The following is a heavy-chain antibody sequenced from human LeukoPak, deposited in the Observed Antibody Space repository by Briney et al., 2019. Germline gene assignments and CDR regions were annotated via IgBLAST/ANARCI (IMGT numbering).Heavy chain of an antibody. CDR3: AREFGGWSLVGMDV. J-gene: IGHJ6*02. Sequence: ASVKVSCKASGYTFTGYYMHWVRQAPGQGLEWMGWINPNSGGTNYAQKFQGRVTMTRDTSTSTVYMELSRLRSDDTAVYYCAREFGGWSLVGMDVWGQGTTVTVSS. D-gene: IGHD6-19*01. CDR1: GYTFTGYY. CDR2: INPNSGGT. V-gene: IGHV1-2*02.